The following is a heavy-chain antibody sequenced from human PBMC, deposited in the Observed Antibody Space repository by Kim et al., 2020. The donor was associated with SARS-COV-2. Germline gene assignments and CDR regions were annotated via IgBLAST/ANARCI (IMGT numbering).Heavy chain of an antibody. J-gene: IGHJ6*02. V-gene: IGHV1-18*04. CDR3: ARPRGYCSGGSCYGTYYYYGMDV. Sequence: ASVKVSCKASGYTFTSYGISWVRQAPGQGLEWMGWISAYNGNTNYAQKLQGRVTMTTDTSTSTAYMELRSLRSDDTAVYYCARPRGYCSGGSCYGTYYYYGMDVWAKGPRSPSP. CDR2: ISAYNGNT. D-gene: IGHD2-15*01. CDR1: GYTFTSYG.